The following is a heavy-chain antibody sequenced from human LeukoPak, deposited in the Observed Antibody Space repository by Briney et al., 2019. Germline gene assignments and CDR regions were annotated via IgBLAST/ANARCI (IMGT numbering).Heavy chain of an antibody. CDR3: ARGAYSDAQDF. CDR2: INPSGGST. J-gene: IGHJ4*02. V-gene: IGHV1-46*01. Sequence: GGSVRVSCKTSGYTFTHYYIHWVRQAPGQGLEWMGIINPSGGSTNYAQTFQGRISMTRDTSTSTVYMELSSLRSEDTAVYYCARGAYSDAQDFWGQGNQVNVSS. CDR1: GYTFTHYY. D-gene: IGHD5-18*01.